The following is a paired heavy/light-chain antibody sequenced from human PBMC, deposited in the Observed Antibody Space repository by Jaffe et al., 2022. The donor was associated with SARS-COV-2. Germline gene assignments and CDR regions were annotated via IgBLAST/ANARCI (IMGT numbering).Light chain of an antibody. Sequence: DIQMTQSPSSLSASVGDRITITCRASQGITTYLAWFQQKPGEAPKSLIFAASSLQSGVPSKFSGSGSGTDFTLTISSLQPEDFATYYCQQYDTYPFTFGPGTKVDIK. CDR1: QGITTY. CDR3: QQYDTYPFT. CDR2: AAS. J-gene: IGKJ3*01. V-gene: IGKV1-16*02.
Heavy chain of an antibody. CDR3: ARGTSRVKVIDY. CDR2: IYSGGSI. J-gene: IGHJ4*02. D-gene: IGHD2-21*01. CDR1: GFTVSSSY. Sequence: EVQLVESGGGLILPGGSLRLSCAASGFTVSSSYMSWVRQAPGKGLEWVSVIYSGGSIYYGDSVKGRFTISRDNSKNTLYLQMNGLRAEDTAVYYCARGTSRVKVIDYWGQGTLVTVSS. V-gene: IGHV3-53*01.